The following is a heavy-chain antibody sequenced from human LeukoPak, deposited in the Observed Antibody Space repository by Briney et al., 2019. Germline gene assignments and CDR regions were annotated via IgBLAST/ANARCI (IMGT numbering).Heavy chain of an antibody. D-gene: IGHD3-10*01. CDR2: IYYSGSA. V-gene: IGHV4-31*03. CDR1: GGSISSGGYY. CDR3: ARDGISGTFDY. J-gene: IGHJ4*02. Sequence: SQTLSLTCTVSGGSISSGGYYWSWLRQHPGKGLEWIGYIYYSGSAYYNPSPKSRVTISVDTSKNQFSLKLSSVTAADTAVYYCARDGISGTFDYWGQGTLVTVSS.